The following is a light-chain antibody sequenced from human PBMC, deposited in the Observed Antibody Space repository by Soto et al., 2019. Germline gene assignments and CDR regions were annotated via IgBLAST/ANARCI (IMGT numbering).Light chain of an antibody. V-gene: IGKV3-20*01. J-gene: IGKJ2*01. CDR1: QSVNSNF. Sequence: EIVLTQSPGTLSLSPGERATLSCRTSQSVNSNFLAWYQQKPGQASRLLVYGSSTRAAGVPDRFSGSGSGTDFTLTISRLEPEDFAVYYCQQYGHSPLLYTFGQGTKLGVK. CDR2: GSS. CDR3: QQYGHSPLLYT.